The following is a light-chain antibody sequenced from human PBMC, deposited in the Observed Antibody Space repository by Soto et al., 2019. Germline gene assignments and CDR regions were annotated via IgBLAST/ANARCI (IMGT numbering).Light chain of an antibody. Sequence: EVVMRQSPGTLSLSPGERATLSCRASQSVIYLAWYQQKPGQAPRLLFYGASNRATGIPGRFSGSGSGTDFTLTISRMEPEDSAVYYCHQYGIVPWTFGQGTKVDIK. CDR3: HQYGIVPWT. V-gene: IGKV3-20*01. CDR1: QSVIY. CDR2: GAS. J-gene: IGKJ1*01.